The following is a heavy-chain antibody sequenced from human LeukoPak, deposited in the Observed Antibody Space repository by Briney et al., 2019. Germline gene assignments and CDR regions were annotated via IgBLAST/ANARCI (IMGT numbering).Heavy chain of an antibody. J-gene: IGHJ6*02. Sequence: GGSLRLSCAASGFTFSSYWMHWVRQAPGKGLVWVSRISSDGSSTSYADSVKGRFTISRDNAKNTLYLQMNSLRAEDTAVYYCARDPAELLSYYYYGMDVWGQGTTVTVSS. D-gene: IGHD3-10*01. CDR2: ISSDGSST. CDR3: ARDPAELLSYYYYGMDV. V-gene: IGHV3-74*01. CDR1: GFTFSSYW.